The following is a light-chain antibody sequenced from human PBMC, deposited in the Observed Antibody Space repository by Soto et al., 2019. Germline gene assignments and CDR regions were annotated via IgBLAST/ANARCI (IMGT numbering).Light chain of an antibody. V-gene: IGLV2-14*01. Sequence: QSALTQPASVSGSPGQSITISCTGTSSDVGGYNYVSWYQQHPGKAPKLMIYDVSNRPSGVSYRFSGSKSGNTASLTISGLQAEDEDDYYCSSYTSSSTPVVFGGGTKVTVL. J-gene: IGLJ2*01. CDR1: SSDVGGYNY. CDR2: DVS. CDR3: SSYTSSSTPVV.